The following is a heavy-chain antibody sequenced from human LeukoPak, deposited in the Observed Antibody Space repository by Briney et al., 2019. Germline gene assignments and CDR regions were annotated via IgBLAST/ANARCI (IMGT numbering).Heavy chain of an antibody. Sequence: SETLSLTCTVSGGSISSYYWSWLRQPPGKGLEWIGYIYYSGSTNYNPSLKRRVTISVDTSKNQISLKLSSVTAADTAVYYCARGYSYGLPFDYWGQGTLVTVSS. V-gene: IGHV4-59*01. CDR3: ARGYSYGLPFDY. D-gene: IGHD5-18*01. CDR2: IYYSGST. CDR1: GGSISSYY. J-gene: IGHJ4*02.